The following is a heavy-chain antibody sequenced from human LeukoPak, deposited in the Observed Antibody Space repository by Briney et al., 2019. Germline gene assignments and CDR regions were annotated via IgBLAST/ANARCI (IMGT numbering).Heavy chain of an antibody. V-gene: IGHV4-39*01. CDR1: GGSISSGSYY. J-gene: IGHJ5*02. CDR3: ARHPEDIVVVVAATYGFDP. Sequence: KTSETLSLTCTVSGGSISSGSYYWGWIRQPPGKGLEWIGSIYYSGSTYYNPSLKSRVTISVDTSKNQFSLKLSSVTAADTAVYYCARHPEDIVVVVAATYGFDPWGQGTLVTVSS. D-gene: IGHD2-15*01. CDR2: IYYSGST.